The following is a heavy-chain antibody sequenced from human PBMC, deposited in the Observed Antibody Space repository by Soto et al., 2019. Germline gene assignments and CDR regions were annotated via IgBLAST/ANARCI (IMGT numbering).Heavy chain of an antibody. CDR1: GGTFSSYA. CDR2: IIPIFGTA. CDR3: ARRDRQSRFLRYYGMDV. V-gene: IGHV1-69*01. D-gene: IGHD3-3*01. Sequence: QVQLVQSGAEVKKPGSSVKVSCKASGGTFSSYAISWVRQAPGQGLEWMGGIIPIFGTANYAQKFQGRVTITADESTSTAYVELSSLRSEDTAVYYCARRDRQSRFLRYYGMDVWGQGTTVTVSS. J-gene: IGHJ6*02.